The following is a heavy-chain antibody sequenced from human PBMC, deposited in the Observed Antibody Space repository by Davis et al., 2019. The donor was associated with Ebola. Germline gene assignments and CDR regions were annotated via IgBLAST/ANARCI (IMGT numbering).Heavy chain of an antibody. CDR1: GYTFTGYY. CDR3: ARDSSLATTSWFDP. CDR2: INPNSGGT. Sequence: ASVKVSCRASGYTFTGYYMHWVRQAPGQGLEWMGWINPNSGGTNYAQKFQGWVTMTRDTSISTAYMELSRLRSDDTAVYYCARDSSLATTSWFDPWGQGTLVTVSS. J-gene: IGHJ5*02. V-gene: IGHV1-2*04. D-gene: IGHD4-11*01.